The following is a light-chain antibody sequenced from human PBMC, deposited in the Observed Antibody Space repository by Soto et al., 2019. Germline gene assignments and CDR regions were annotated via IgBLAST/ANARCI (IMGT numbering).Light chain of an antibody. CDR1: QSLVHSDGNTY. V-gene: IGKV2-24*01. Sequence: DIVMTQTPLSSPVTLGQPASISCRSSQSLVHSDGNTYLSWLHQRPGQPPRLLIDKISNQFSGVPDRCPGSGAGTDFTLNISRVEAEDVGVYYCLLATQSRPWTFGQGTKLEIK. CDR2: KIS. CDR3: LLATQSRPWT. J-gene: IGKJ1*01.